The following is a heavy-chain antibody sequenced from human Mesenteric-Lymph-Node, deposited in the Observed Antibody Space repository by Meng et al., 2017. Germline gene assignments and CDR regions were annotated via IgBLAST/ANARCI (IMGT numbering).Heavy chain of an antibody. J-gene: IGHJ5*02. CDR1: GGTFSSYA. CDR2: MNPNSGNT. V-gene: IGHV1-8*03. CDR3: ARGRRKSDWFDP. D-gene: IGHD1-14*01. Sequence: ASVKVSCKASGGTFSSYAISWVRQAPGQGLEWMGWMNPNSGNTGYAQKFQGRVTITRNTSISTAYMELSSLRSEDTAVYYCARGRRKSDWFDPWGQGTLVTVSS.